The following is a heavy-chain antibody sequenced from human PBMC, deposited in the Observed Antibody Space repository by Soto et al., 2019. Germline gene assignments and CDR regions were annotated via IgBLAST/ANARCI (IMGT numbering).Heavy chain of an antibody. D-gene: IGHD1-26*01. J-gene: IGHJ4*02. V-gene: IGHV3-7*01. Sequence: GGSLRLSCAASGFDFNLDWMTWVRQAPGKGLEWVANIKEDGSEKYYVDSVKGRFTISRDNTKNSVYLQMNSVRAEDTALYYCAREVRPLRATTTWGQGTQVTVSS. CDR3: AREVRPLRATTT. CDR1: GFDFNLDW. CDR2: IKEDGSEK.